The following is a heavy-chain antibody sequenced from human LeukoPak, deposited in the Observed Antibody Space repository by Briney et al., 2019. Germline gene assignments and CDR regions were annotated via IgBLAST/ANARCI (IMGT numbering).Heavy chain of an antibody. CDR1: GGSISSSSYY. J-gene: IGHJ6*02. D-gene: IGHD5-12*01. V-gene: IGHV4-39*01. Sequence: PSETLSLTCTVSGGSISSSSYYWGWIRQPPGKGLEWIGSIYYSGSTYYNPSLKSRVTISVDTSKNQFSLKLSSVTAADTAVYYCARHVQGLVATIWYYYYGMDVWGQGTTVTVSS. CDR3: ARHVQGLVATIWYYYYGMDV. CDR2: IYYSGST.